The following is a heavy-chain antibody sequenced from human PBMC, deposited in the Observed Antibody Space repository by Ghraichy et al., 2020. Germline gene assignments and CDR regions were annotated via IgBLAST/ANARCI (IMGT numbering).Heavy chain of an antibody. CDR3: ASGLWSLLTSRPFDF. D-gene: IGHD3-16*01. CDR1: GASVSSGSYS. V-gene: IGHV4-61*01. J-gene: IGHJ4*02. Sequence: SETLSLTCTVSGASVSSGSYSWSWLRQSPGRGLEWIAYLYDSGPANYSPSLKSRVSVSIDTTKNQFSLKVTSVTAADAVVYYCASGLWSLLTSRPFDFWGQGTLVTVSS. CDR2: LYDSGPA.